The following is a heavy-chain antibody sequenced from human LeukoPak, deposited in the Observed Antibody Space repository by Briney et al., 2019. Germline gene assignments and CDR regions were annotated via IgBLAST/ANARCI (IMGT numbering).Heavy chain of an antibody. V-gene: IGHV4-61*02. D-gene: IGHD1-14*01. Sequence: SETLSLTCTVSGGSISSGSYYWSWIRQPAGKGLEWIGRIYTSGSTNYNPSLKSRVTISVDNSKNQFSLRLSSVTAADTAVYYCARGFSREPSGNSLYAFDMWGQGTMVTVSS. CDR1: GGSISSGSYY. CDR3: ARGFSREPSGNSLYAFDM. CDR2: IYTSGST. J-gene: IGHJ3*02.